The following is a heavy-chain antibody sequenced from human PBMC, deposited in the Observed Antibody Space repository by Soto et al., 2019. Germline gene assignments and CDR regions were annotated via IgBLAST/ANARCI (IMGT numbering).Heavy chain of an antibody. D-gene: IGHD1-26*01. CDR1: GGTFSSYA. V-gene: IGHV1-69*12. CDR3: ARELGRNDY. Sequence: QVHLVQSGAEVKKPGSSVKVSCKASGGTFSSYAISWVRQAPGQGLEWMGGIIPIFGTATYPQKFQDRVTITADEATNAANMEVSSLRSEDTAVYYCARELGRNDYWGQGTLVTVSS. J-gene: IGHJ4*02. CDR2: IIPIFGTA.